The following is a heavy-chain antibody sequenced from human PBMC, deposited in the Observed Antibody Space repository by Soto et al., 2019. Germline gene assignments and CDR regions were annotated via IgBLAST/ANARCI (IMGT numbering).Heavy chain of an antibody. CDR3: ARGGPQHYDFWSGYYIGYYYGMDV. J-gene: IGHJ6*02. CDR1: GYTFTSYG. D-gene: IGHD3-3*01. Sequence: ASVKVSCKASGYTFTSYGISWVRQAPGQGLEWMGWISAYNGNTNYAQKLQGRVTMTTDTSISTAYMELSSLRSEDTAVYYCARGGPQHYDFWSGYYIGYYYGMDVWGQGTTVTVSS. CDR2: ISAYNGNT. V-gene: IGHV1-18*01.